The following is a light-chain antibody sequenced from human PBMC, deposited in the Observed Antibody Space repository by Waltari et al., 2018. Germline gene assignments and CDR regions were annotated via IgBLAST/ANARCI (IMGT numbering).Light chain of an antibody. CDR1: QGISSY. CDR2: AGS. V-gene: IGKV1-8*01. Sequence: AIRMTQSPSSLSASTGDRVTITCRASQGISSYLGWYQQQPGKAPKLLIYAGSTLQSGVPSRFSGSGFGTDFTLTITCLQSEEFATYYCQQYYAYPGTFGQGTKVEI. CDR3: QQYYAYPGT. J-gene: IGKJ1*01.